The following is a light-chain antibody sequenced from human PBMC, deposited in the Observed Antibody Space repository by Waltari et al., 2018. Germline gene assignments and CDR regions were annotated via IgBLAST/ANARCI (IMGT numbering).Light chain of an antibody. CDR3: LQHNTYPLT. CDR2: AAS. CDR1: QGINNH. J-gene: IGKJ4*01. V-gene: IGKV1-17*03. Sequence: DIQMTQSPSAMSASVGDRVTITFRESQGINNHLPWLQQKPGKVPTRLIYAASSLQSGVPSRFSGSGFGTEFTLTISSLQPEDFATYYCLQHNTYPLTFGGGTKVEIK.